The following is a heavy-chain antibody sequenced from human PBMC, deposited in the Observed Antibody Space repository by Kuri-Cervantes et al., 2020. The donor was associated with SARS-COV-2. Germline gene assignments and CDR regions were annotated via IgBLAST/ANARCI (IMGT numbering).Heavy chain of an antibody. CDR1: GASITHHY. CDR3: AGASFGLVGACDY. J-gene: IGHJ4*01. V-gene: IGHV4-59*11. D-gene: IGHD3/OR15-3a*01. Sequence: ETLSLTCTVSGASITHHYWSWMRQPPGKGLEWIGYVHNSGSTSFSPSLRSRVTMSIDTSMSQFSLKLYSVTAADTAIYYCAGASFGLVGACDYWGHGTLVTVSS. CDR2: VHNSGST.